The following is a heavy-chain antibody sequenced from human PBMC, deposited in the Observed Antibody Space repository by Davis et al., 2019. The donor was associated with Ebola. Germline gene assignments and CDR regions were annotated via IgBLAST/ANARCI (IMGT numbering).Heavy chain of an antibody. Sequence: GESLKISCAASGLTFSSYWMSWVRQAPGKGLEWVANIKQDGSEKYYVDSVKGRFTISRDNAKNSLYLQMNSLRAEDTAVYYCARAGFGSTWFDCWGQGILVTVSS. J-gene: IGHJ5*01. CDR1: GLTFSSYW. CDR2: IKQDGSEK. V-gene: IGHV3-7*03. CDR3: ARAGFGSTWFDC. D-gene: IGHD1-26*01.